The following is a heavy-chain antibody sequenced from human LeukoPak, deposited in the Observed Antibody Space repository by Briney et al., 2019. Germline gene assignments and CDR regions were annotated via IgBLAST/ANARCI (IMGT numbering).Heavy chain of an antibody. D-gene: IGHD1-26*01. CDR2: VSSSGSGGPT. V-gene: IGHV3-23*01. CDR3: AKDRAVGASYWYFDL. CDR1: GVTLGNYA. Sequence: GGSLRLSCVAAGVTLGNYAMSWARQAPGKGLGWVAGVSSSGSGGPTYSADSVKARFTISRDSSRNTLFLHMNTLRAEDTAIYYCAKDRAVGASYWYFDLWGRGTLVTVSS. J-gene: IGHJ2*01.